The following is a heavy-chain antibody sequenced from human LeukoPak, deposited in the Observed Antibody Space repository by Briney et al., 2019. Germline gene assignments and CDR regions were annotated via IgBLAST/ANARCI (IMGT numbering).Heavy chain of an antibody. D-gene: IGHD2-2*01. CDR3: ARGLLRGQLRLGYYYYMDV. CDR2: IYYGGST. CDR1: GGSISSYY. Sequence: SETLSLTCTVSGGSISSYYWSWIRQPPGKGLEWIGYIYYGGSTYYNPSLKSRVTISEDTSKNQVSLKLNSVTAADTAVCYCARGLLRGQLRLGYYYYMDVWGKGTTVTVSS. V-gene: IGHV4-59*01. J-gene: IGHJ6*03.